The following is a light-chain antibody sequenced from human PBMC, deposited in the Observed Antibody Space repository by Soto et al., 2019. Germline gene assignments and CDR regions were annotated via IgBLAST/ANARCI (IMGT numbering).Light chain of an antibody. CDR3: QQYGSSPRT. Sequence: EIVLTPSPGTLSLSPGERATLSCRASQSVSSSYLAWYQQKPGQAPRLLIYGASSRATGIPDRFSGSGSGTDFTLTISRLEPDDSAVYYCQQYGSSPRTFGPGTKVDIK. CDR1: QSVSSSY. J-gene: IGKJ1*01. CDR2: GAS. V-gene: IGKV3-20*01.